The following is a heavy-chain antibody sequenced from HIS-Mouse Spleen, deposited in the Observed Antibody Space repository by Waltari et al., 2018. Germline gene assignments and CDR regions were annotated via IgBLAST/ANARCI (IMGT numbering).Heavy chain of an antibody. J-gene: IGHJ3*02. CDR2: IYYSGST. CDR1: GGSISSSSYY. D-gene: IGHD3-3*01. V-gene: IGHV4-39*07. CDR3: ARDFHDFWSGYYGGDKKHDAFDI. Sequence: QLQLQESGPGLVKPSETLSLTCTVSGGSISSSSYYWGWIRQPPGKGLAWIGSIYYSGSTYYNPSLKSRVTISVDTSKNQFSLKLSSVTAADTAVYYCARDFHDFWSGYYGGDKKHDAFDIWGQGTMVTVSS.